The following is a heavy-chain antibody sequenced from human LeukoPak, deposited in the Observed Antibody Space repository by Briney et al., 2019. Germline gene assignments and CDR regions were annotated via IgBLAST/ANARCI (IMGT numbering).Heavy chain of an antibody. CDR3: AKDPHSGYDLGSGY. V-gene: IGHV3-23*01. Sequence: GGSLRLSCAASGFTFSSYAMSWVRKAQGKGWGGGSAISGSGGSTYYADSVKGRFTISRDNSKNTLYLQMNSLRAEDTAVYYCAKDPHSGYDLGSGYRGQGTLVTVSS. CDR2: ISGSGGST. J-gene: IGHJ4*02. CDR1: GFTFSSYA. D-gene: IGHD5-12*01.